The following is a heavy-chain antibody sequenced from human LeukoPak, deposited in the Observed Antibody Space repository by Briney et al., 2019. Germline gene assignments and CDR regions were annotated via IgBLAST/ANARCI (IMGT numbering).Heavy chain of an antibody. V-gene: IGHV3-48*03. CDR2: ISTSGSTI. Sequence: GGSLRLSCAASGFTFSSYEMNWVRQAPGKGLEWVSYISTSGSTIYYADSVKGRFTISRDNAKNSLYLQMNSLTAEDTAVYYCARQAAGSTTVEFDYWGQGTLVTVSS. CDR1: GFTFSSYE. D-gene: IGHD4-17*01. CDR3: ARQAAGSTTVEFDY. J-gene: IGHJ4*02.